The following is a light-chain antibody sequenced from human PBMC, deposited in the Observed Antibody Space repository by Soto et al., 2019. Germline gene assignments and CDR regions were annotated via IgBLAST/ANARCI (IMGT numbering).Light chain of an antibody. CDR3: QRFHDSVT. J-gene: IGKJ5*01. Sequence: EIVLTQSPGTLSLSPGERATLSCRASHSVSRTYLAWYQQKPGQAPSLLTYGASDRATGTPCRFRGSGSGTDCTLTISGLAPDDSAGYYCQRFHDSVTFGQGTRLDI. CDR2: GAS. V-gene: IGKV3-20*01. CDR1: HSVSRTY.